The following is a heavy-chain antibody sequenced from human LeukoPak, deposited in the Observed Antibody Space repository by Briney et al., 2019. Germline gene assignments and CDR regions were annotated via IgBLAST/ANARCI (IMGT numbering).Heavy chain of an antibody. CDR3: ARDGSSGWYWVDY. CDR1: GFTFSSYG. J-gene: IGHJ4*02. D-gene: IGHD6-19*01. V-gene: IGHV3-33*01. CDR2: IWYDGSNK. Sequence: LGSSLSISCAASGFTFSSYGMHWVRQAPGNGLEWLAVIWYDGSNKYYADSVKGRFTITRDNSKNTLYLQMNSLRAEDTAVYYCARDGSSGWYWVDYWGQGTLVTVSS.